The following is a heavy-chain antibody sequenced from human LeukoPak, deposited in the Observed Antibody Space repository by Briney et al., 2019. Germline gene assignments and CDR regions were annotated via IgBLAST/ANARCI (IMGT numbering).Heavy chain of an antibody. CDR1: GGSISSSSYY. D-gene: IGHD6-13*01. Sequence: SETLSLTCTVSGGSISSSSYYWGWIRQPPGKGLEWIGYIYYSGSTNYNPSLKSRVTISVDTSKNQFSLKLSSVTAADTAVYYCAREKLYSSSWYYYYYYMDVWGKGTTVTISS. V-gene: IGHV4-61*01. J-gene: IGHJ6*03. CDR2: IYYSGST. CDR3: AREKLYSSSWYYYYYYMDV.